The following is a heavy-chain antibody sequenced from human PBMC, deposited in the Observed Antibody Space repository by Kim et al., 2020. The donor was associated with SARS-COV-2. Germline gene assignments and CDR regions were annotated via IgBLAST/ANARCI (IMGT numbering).Heavy chain of an antibody. Sequence: SETLSLTCSVSGGSISSYYWSWIRQPPGKGLEWIGYIYYSGSTNYNPSLTSRVTISVDTSKNQFSLKLSSVTAADTPVYYCARQWGGGRFDPLGQGTLVTVSS. CDR1: GGSISSYY. CDR2: IYYSGST. D-gene: IGHD2-15*01. V-gene: IGHV4-59*08. CDR3: ARQWGGGRFDP. J-gene: IGHJ5*02.